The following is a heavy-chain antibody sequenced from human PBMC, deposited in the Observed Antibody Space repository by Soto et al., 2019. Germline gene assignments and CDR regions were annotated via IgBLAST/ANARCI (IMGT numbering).Heavy chain of an antibody. V-gene: IGHV3-23*01. CDR1: GFTFSSYA. Sequence: EVQLSESGGGLVQPGGSLRLSCAASGFTFSSYAMAWVRQAPGEGLQWVSTIRAEGSGTHYADSVKGRFTISRDNSKSTLYLQRNTLRAEETALYYCARDVGGSNAMFDYWGQGTVVTVSS. D-gene: IGHD5-12*01. J-gene: IGHJ4*02. CDR3: ARDVGGSNAMFDY. CDR2: IRAEGSGT.